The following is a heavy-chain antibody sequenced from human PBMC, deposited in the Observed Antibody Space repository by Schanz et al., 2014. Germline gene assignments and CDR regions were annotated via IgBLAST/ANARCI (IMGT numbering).Heavy chain of an antibody. D-gene: IGHD3-9*01. CDR2: VSAYNGNT. CDR1: GYSFTNYV. V-gene: IGHV1-18*04. CDR3: ARARNALRFFDWLFNDY. Sequence: QVQLVQSGAEVKKPGASVKVSCKASGYSFTNYVISWVRQAPGQGLEWMGWVSAYNGNTNYAQKFQGRVTMTTDTSTTAAYMELRSMRSDDTAVYYCARARNALRFFDWLFNDYGGQGTLVTVSS. J-gene: IGHJ4*02.